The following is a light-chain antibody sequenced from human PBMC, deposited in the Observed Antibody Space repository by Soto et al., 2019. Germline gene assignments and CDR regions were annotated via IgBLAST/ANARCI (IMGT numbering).Light chain of an antibody. CDR1: TSDIGSYNY. CDR3: SSFTTSRSVV. J-gene: IGLJ2*01. V-gene: IGLV2-14*01. CDR2: EVS. Sequence: QSVLTQPASVSGSPGQSITMSCSGSTSDIGSYNYVSWYQQQPGKAPKLLIYEVSHRPSGVSDRFSGSKSGSTASLTISGLQAEDESDYYCSSFTTSRSVVFGGGTNVTVL.